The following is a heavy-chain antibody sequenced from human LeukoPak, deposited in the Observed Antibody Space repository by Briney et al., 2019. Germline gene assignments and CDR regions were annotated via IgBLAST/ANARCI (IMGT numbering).Heavy chain of an antibody. J-gene: IGHJ5*02. CDR2: ISAYNGNT. Sequence: ASVKVSCKASGYTFTSYGISWVRQAPGQGLEWMGWISAYNGNTNYAQKFQGRVTMPTDTSTSTAYMELRSLRSDDTAVYYCARASMEWEPPPRWFDTWGQGTLVTVSS. CDR3: ARASMEWEPPPRWFDT. CDR1: GYTFTSYG. D-gene: IGHD1-26*01. V-gene: IGHV1-18*01.